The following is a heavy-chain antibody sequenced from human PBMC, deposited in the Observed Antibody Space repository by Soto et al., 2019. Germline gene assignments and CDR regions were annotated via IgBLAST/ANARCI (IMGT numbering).Heavy chain of an antibody. CDR1: GGSFSGYY. CDR2: IKHSGST. Sequence: QVQLQQWGAGLLKPSETLSLTCAVYGGSFSGYYWSWIRQPPGKGLEWIGEIKHSGSTNYNPSLKSRVTISVDTSKNPFSLKLSSVTAADTAVYYCAGRGHCGGDCPPRYWGQGTLVTVSS. CDR3: AGRGHCGGDCPPRY. V-gene: IGHV4-34*01. D-gene: IGHD2-21*02. J-gene: IGHJ4*02.